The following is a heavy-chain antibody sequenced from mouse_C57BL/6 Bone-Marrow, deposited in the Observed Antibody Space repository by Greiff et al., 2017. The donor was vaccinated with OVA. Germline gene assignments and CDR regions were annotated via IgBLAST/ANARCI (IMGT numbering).Heavy chain of an antibody. CDR1: GYTFTDYE. J-gene: IGHJ2*01. Sequence: QVQLQQSGAELVRPGASVTLSCKASGYTFTDYEMHWVKQTPVHGLEWIGAIDPETGGTAYNQKFKGKAILTADKSSSTAYMELRSLTSEDSAVYYCTRSGITTVVFDYWGQGTTLTVSS. D-gene: IGHD1-1*01. CDR3: TRSGITTVVFDY. CDR2: IDPETGGT. V-gene: IGHV1-15*01.